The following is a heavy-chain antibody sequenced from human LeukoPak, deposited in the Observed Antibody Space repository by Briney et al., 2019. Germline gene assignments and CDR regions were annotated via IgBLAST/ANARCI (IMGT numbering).Heavy chain of an antibody. D-gene: IGHD3-3*01. V-gene: IGHV4-59*08. J-gene: IGHJ4*02. CDR1: GGSISYYY. CDR3: ARGRGSDFWSASNI. CDR2: IYYSGST. Sequence: SSETLSLTCTVSGGSISYYYWSWIRQPPGKGLEWIGYIYYSGSTYHNPSLKSRVTISVDTSKNQFSLKLTSVTAADTAVYYCARGRGSDFWSASNIWGQGTLVTVSS.